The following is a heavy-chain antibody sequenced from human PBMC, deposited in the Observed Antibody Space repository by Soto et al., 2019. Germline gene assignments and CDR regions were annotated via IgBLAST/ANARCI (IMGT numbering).Heavy chain of an antibody. CDR1: GYSISSSNW. J-gene: IGHJ4*02. Sequence: QVQLQESGPGLVKPSDTLSLTCAVSGYSISSSNWWGWIRQPPGKGLEWIGYIYYSGSTYYNPSLKSRVTMSVDTSKNQFSLKLSSVTAVDTAVYYCARIQQQLVRGWFYFDYWGQGTLVTVSS. CDR2: IYYSGST. D-gene: IGHD6-13*01. CDR3: ARIQQQLVRGWFYFDY. V-gene: IGHV4-28*01.